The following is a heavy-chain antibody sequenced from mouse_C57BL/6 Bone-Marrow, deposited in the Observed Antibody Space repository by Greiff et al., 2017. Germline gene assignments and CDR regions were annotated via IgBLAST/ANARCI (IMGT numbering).Heavy chain of an antibody. CDR1: GYTFTSYW. J-gene: IGHJ4*01. D-gene: IGHD2-3*01. CDR3: ARRDGYYTFYAMDY. Sequence: VKLQQPGAELVRPGTSVKLSCKASGYTFTSYWMHWVKQRPGQGLEWIGVIDPSDSYTNYNQKFKGKATLTVDTSSSTAYMQLSSLTSEDSAVYYCARRDGYYTFYAMDYWGQGTSVTVSS. V-gene: IGHV1-59*01. CDR2: IDPSDSYT.